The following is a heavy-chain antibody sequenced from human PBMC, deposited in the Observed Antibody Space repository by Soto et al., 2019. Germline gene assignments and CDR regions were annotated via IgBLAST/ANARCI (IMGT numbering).Heavy chain of an antibody. D-gene: IGHD5-12*01. CDR3: ARDRGVATRPHYYYYGMDV. V-gene: IGHV1-69*13. J-gene: IGHJ6*02. CDR1: GGTFSSYA. Sequence: SVKVSCKASGGTFSSYAISWVRQAPGQGLEWMGGIIPIFGTANYAQKFQGRVTITADESTSTAYMELSSLRSEDTAVYYCARDRGVATRPHYYYYGMDVWGQGTTVTAP. CDR2: IIPIFGTA.